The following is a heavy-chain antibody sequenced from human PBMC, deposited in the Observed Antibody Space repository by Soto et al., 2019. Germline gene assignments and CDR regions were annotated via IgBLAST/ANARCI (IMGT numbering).Heavy chain of an antibody. Sequence: GESLKISCTGSGYSFTSYWITWVRQMPGKGLEWVGRIDPSSSHTNFSPSFQGHVTISADKSISTAYLQWSSLKATDTAMYYCARLQTYYDTSGWYFALSGGQGTLVTVSS. J-gene: IGHJ4*02. V-gene: IGHV5-10-1*01. CDR3: ARLQTYYDTSGWYFALS. D-gene: IGHD3-22*01. CDR1: GYSFTSYW. CDR2: IDPSSSHT.